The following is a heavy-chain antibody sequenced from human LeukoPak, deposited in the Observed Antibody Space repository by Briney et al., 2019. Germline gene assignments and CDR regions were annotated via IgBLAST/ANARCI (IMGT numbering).Heavy chain of an antibody. CDR3: ARHLPAARPRPGYFYSMDV. CDR2: INQDGSVK. CDR1: GFTCGSYW. V-gene: IGHV3-7*01. D-gene: IGHD6-6*01. Sequence: QSGGSLRLSCAASGFTCGSYWMTWVRQAPGKGLEWVANINQDGSVKNYADSAKGRFTISRDNAKNSLYLQMNRLRVGDTAIYYCARHLPAARPRPGYFYSMDVWGQGTTVTVSS. J-gene: IGHJ6*02.